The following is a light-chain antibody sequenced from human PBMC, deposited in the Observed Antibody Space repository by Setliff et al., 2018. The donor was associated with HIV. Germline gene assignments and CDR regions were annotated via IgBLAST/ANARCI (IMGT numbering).Light chain of an antibody. CDR1: SSDVGGYSY. CDR2: EVR. Sequence: ALTQPASVSGSPGQSITISCTGTSSDVGGYSYVSWYQQHPGKAPKLIIYEVRNRPSGVSNRFSGSKSGNTASLTISGPQAEDEADYYCSSYAITNTLPFGTGTKVTVL. CDR3: SSYAITNTLP. V-gene: IGLV2-14*01. J-gene: IGLJ1*01.